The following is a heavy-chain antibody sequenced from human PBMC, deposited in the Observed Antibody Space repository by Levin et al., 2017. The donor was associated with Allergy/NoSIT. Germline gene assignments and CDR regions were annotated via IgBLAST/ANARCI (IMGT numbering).Heavy chain of an antibody. J-gene: IGHJ2*01. CDR2: IYHSGST. D-gene: IGHD4-17*01. CDR3: AREGGYGDYVVPSNWYFDR. CDR1: GGSISSGGYS. Sequence: SETLSLTCAVSGGSISSGGYSWSWIRQPPGKGLEWIGYIYHSGSTYYNPSLKSRVTISVDRSKNQFSLKLSSVTAADTAVYYCAREGGYGDYVVPSNWYFDRWGRGTLVTVSS. V-gene: IGHV4-30-2*01.